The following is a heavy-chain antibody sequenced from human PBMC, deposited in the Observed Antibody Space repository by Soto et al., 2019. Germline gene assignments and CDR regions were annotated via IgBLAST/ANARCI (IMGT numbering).Heavy chain of an antibody. J-gene: IGHJ3*02. D-gene: IGHD3-22*01. V-gene: IGHV1-18*01. CDR3: AKDRGHYDSSGYYYGLGWAFDI. Sequence: QVQLVQSGAEVQKPGASVKVSCKASGYTFTNNGITWVRQAPGQGLEWMGWISVYNGHTNYAQKLQGRVTMTTDTSTITVYMELRSLRSDDTAVYYCAKDRGHYDSSGYYYGLGWAFDIWGQGTMVTVSS. CDR1: GYTFTNNG. CDR2: ISVYNGHT.